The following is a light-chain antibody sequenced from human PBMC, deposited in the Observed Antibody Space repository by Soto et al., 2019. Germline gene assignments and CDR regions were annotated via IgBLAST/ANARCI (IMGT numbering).Light chain of an antibody. CDR1: SSDVGGYNY. CDR2: EDS. Sequence: QSALTQPASVSGSPGQSITISCTGTSSDVGGYNYVSWYQHHPGKAPKLMIYEDSHRPSGVSNRFSGSKSGNTASLTISGLHAEDEADYYCSSYTSSSLYVFGTGTKVTVL. CDR3: SSYTSSSLYV. J-gene: IGLJ1*01. V-gene: IGLV2-14*01.